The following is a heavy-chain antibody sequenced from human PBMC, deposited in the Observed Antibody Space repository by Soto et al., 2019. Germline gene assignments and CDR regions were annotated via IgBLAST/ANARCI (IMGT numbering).Heavy chain of an antibody. V-gene: IGHV1-69*13. CDR3: AREIKWELETFRTKEYYFDY. CDR2: IIPIFGTA. Sequence: GASVKVSCKASGGTFSSYAISWVRQAPGQGLEWMGGIIPIFGTANYAQKFQGRVTITADESTSTAYMELSSLRSEDTAVYYCAREIKWELETFRTKEYYFDYWGQGTLVTVSS. J-gene: IGHJ4*02. CDR1: GGTFSSYA. D-gene: IGHD1-26*01.